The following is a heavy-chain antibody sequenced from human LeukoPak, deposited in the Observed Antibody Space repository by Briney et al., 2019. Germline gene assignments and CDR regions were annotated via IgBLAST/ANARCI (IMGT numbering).Heavy chain of an antibody. J-gene: IGHJ4*02. V-gene: IGHV3-74*01. CDR1: GVTFSSNW. CDR3: ATYYDTSAYTFDC. CDR2: INTDGSRT. D-gene: IGHD3-22*01. Sequence: SGGSLRLSCAASGVTFSSNWMHWVRQAPGKGLVWVPRINTDGSRTSYADSVKGRFTVSRDNAKNTLYLQMNSLTAEDTAVYYCATYYDTSAYTFDCRGQGTLVTVSS.